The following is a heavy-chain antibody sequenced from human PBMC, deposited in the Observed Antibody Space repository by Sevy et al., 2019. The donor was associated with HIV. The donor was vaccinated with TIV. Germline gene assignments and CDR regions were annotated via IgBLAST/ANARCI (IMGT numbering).Heavy chain of an antibody. CDR2: ISSSSSTI. D-gene: IGHD3-10*01. V-gene: IGHV3-48*02. J-gene: IGHJ4*02. CDR1: GFTFSSYS. CDR3: ARDNRAESYYGSGSYYTYYFDY. Sequence: GGSLRLSCAASGFTFSSYSMNWVHQAPGKGLEWVSYISSSSSTIYYADSVKGRFTISRDNAKNSLYLQMNSLRDEDTAVYYCARDNRAESYYGSGSYYTYYFDYWGQGTLVTVSS.